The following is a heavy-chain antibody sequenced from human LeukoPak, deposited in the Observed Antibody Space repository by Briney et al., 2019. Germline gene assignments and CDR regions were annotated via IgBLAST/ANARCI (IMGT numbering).Heavy chain of an antibody. Sequence: ASVKVSCKASGGTFSSYAISWVRQAPGQGLEWMGGIIPVFGTANYAQKLQGRVTMTTDTSTSTAYMELRSLRSDDTAVYYCAREGTSITMMWNWFDPWGQGTLVTVSS. CDR3: AREGTSITMMWNWFDP. J-gene: IGHJ5*02. V-gene: IGHV1-69*05. D-gene: IGHD3-22*01. CDR2: IIPVFGTA. CDR1: GGTFSSYA.